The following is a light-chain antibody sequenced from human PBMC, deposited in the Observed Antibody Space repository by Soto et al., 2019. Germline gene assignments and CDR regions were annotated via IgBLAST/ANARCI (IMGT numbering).Light chain of an antibody. J-gene: IGKJ4*01. V-gene: IGKV3-11*01. CDR1: QSVSGY. CDR2: DTS. Sequence: EIVLTQSPATLSLSPGERATLSCRASQSVSGYLAWYRQKPGQAPRLLIYDTSNRATGIPARFSGSGSGTDFTLTISSLEPEAFAVYYCHQRSNWPATFGGGTKVEIK. CDR3: HQRSNWPAT.